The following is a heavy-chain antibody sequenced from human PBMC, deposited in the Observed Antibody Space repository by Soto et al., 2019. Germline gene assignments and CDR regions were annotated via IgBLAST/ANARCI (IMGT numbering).Heavy chain of an antibody. CDR3: ARGRRGYTYGMDV. V-gene: IGHV1-46*01. CDR1: GYTFTSYY. Sequence: QVQLVQSGAEVKKPGASVKVSCKASGYTFTSYYLHWVLQAPGQGLEWMGIINPSGGSTSYAQKFQGRVTMTRDMSTSTVFMELSSLRSEDTAVYYCARGRRGYTYGMDVWGQGTTVTVSS. J-gene: IGHJ6*02. D-gene: IGHD3-16*02. CDR2: INPSGGST.